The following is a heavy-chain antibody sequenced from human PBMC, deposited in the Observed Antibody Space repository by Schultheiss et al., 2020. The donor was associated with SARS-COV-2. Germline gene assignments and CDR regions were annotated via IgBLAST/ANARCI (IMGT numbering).Heavy chain of an antibody. D-gene: IGHD3-16*01. J-gene: IGHJ3*02. CDR2: INHSGST. CDR3: ARAAGLRRHDYVYDI. CDR1: GGSFSGYY. Sequence: SETLSLTCAVYGGSFSGYYWSWIRQPPGKGLEWIGEINHSGSTNYNPSLKSRVTISVDTSKNQFSLKLSSVTAADTAVYYCARAAGLRRHDYVYDIWGQGTMVTVSS. V-gene: IGHV4-34*01.